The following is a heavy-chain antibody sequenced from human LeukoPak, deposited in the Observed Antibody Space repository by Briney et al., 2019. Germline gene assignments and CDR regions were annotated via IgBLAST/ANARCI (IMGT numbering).Heavy chain of an antibody. D-gene: IGHD2-2*01. V-gene: IGHV3-23*01. CDR3: AKLPTGYAIGGYFDY. CDR2: ISGSGGST. J-gene: IGHJ4*02. Sequence: PGGSLRLSCAASGFSFDTYAMTWVRQAPGKGLEWVSGISGSGGSTYYGDSVKGRFTISRDNSKNTLYLQMNSLRAEDTAVYYWAKLPTGYAIGGYFDYWGQGTLVTVSS. CDR1: GFSFDTYA.